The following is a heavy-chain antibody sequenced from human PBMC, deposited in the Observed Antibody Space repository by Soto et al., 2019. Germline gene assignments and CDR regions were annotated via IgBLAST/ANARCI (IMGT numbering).Heavy chain of an antibody. CDR1: GFTFSSYG. D-gene: IGHD5-18*01. J-gene: IGHJ4*02. V-gene: IGHV3-33*01. CDR2: IWYDGSNK. CDR3: ARDLGRYSYGYLDY. Sequence: QVQLVESGGGVVQPGRSLRLSCAASGFTFSSYGMHWVRQAPGKGLEWVAVIWYDGSNKYYADSVKGRFTISRDNSKNTLYLQMNSLRAEDTAVYYCARDLGRYSYGYLDYWGQGTLVTVSS.